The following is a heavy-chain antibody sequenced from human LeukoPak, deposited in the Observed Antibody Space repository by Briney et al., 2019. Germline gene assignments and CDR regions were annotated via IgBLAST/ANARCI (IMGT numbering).Heavy chain of an antibody. CDR1: GFTFSNYA. CDR3: AKAGIAVPATPEY. Sequence: GGSLRLSCAASGFTFSNYAMNWVRLAPGKGLEWVSVISSGGGTTYYSDSVKGRFIISRDNTKNTLYLKMNSLRVDDTALYYCAKAGIAVPATPEYCGQGTQVTVSS. CDR2: ISSGGGTT. D-gene: IGHD6-19*01. V-gene: IGHV3-23*01. J-gene: IGHJ4*02.